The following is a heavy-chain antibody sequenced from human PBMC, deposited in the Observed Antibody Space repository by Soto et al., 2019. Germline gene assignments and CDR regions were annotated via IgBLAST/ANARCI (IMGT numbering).Heavy chain of an antibody. CDR1: GYTFTSYG. V-gene: IGHV1-18*01. CDR2: ISAYNGNT. J-gene: IGHJ6*02. Sequence: ASVKVSCKASGYTFTSYGISWVRQAPGQGLEWMGWISAYNGNTNYAQKLQGRVTMTTDTSTSTAYMELRSLRSDDTAVYYCARDWGSSYYDSSGYYHPYYYYGMDVWGQGNTVT. CDR3: ARDWGSSYYDSSGYYHPYYYYGMDV. D-gene: IGHD3-22*01.